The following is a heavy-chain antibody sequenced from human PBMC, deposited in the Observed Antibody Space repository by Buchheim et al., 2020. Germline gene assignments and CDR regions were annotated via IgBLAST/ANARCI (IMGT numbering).Heavy chain of an antibody. CDR2: ISGSGGST. CDR1: GFTFSSYA. Sequence: EVQLLESGGGLVQPGGSLRLSCAASGFTFSSYAMSWVRQAPGKGLEWVSAISGSGGSTYYADSVKGRFTISRDNSKNTLYLQMNSLRAEDTAVYYCANSYYYDSSGSPLPGYGMDVWGQGTT. V-gene: IGHV3-23*01. D-gene: IGHD3-22*01. J-gene: IGHJ6*02. CDR3: ANSYYYDSSGSPLPGYGMDV.